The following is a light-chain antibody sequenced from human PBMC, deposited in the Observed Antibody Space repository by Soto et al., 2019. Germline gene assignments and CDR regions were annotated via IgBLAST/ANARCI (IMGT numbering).Light chain of an antibody. CDR1: ALPKQY. V-gene: IGLV3-25*02. J-gene: IGLJ2*01. Sequence: SYELTQPPSVSVSPGQTARITCSGDALPKQYAYWYQQKSGQAPVLVIYKDSERPSGIPERFSGSSSGTTVTLTISGVQAEDEADYYCQSADSSGTYRVFGGGTKVTVL. CDR2: KDS. CDR3: QSADSSGTYRV.